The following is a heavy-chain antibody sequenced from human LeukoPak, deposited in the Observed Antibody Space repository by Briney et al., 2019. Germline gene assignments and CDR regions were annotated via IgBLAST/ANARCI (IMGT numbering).Heavy chain of an antibody. D-gene: IGHD1-7*01. CDR3: VKHYPRIGVTGSTSFFDY. CDR2: LNEDGSTT. J-gene: IGHJ4*02. CDR1: EFTFSDYA. V-gene: IGHV3-23*01. Sequence: GGSLRLSCAASEFTFSDYAMSWVRQAPGKGLEWVSGLNEDGSTTFYADSVQGRFTIARDNPKNMLYLQMNSLRAEDTAVYYCVKHYPRIGVTGSTSFFDYWGQGTLVTVSS.